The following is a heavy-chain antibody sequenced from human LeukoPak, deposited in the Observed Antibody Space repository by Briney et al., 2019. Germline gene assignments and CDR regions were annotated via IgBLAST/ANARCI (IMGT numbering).Heavy chain of an antibody. J-gene: IGHJ6*03. CDR2: IWYDGSNK. D-gene: IGHD4-17*01. Sequence: GGSLRLSCAASGFTFSSYWMHWVRQAPGKGLEWVAVIWYDGSNKYYADSAKGRFTISRDNSKNTLYLQMNSLRAEDTAVYYCAKINYGDYGKINYYYYYMDVWGKGTTVTVSS. CDR1: GFTFSSYW. V-gene: IGHV3-33*08. CDR3: AKINYGDYGKINYYYYYMDV.